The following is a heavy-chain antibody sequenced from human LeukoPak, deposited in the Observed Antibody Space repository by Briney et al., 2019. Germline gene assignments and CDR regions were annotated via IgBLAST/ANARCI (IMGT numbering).Heavy chain of an antibody. CDR1: GFTFSSYG. Sequence: PGGSLRLSCAASGFTFSSYGMHWVRQAPGKGLEWVAVISYDGSNKYYADSVKGRFTISRDNSKNTLYLQMNSLRAEDTAVYYCAKGGGSGWYFDYWGQGTLVTVSS. V-gene: IGHV3-30*18. CDR2: ISYDGSNK. J-gene: IGHJ4*02. D-gene: IGHD6-19*01. CDR3: AKGGGSGWYFDY.